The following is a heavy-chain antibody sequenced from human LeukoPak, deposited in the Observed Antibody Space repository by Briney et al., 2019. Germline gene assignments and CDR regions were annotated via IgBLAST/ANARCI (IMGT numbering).Heavy chain of an antibody. Sequence: ASVKVSCEASRYTFTSYDINWVRQAAGQGLEWMGWMNPNSGNTDYAQKFQGRVTITRNTSISTAYMELSSLRSEDTAVYYCARGSGSYYVRWFDPWGQGTLVTVSS. CDR2: MNPNSGNT. CDR3: ARGSGSYYVRWFDP. V-gene: IGHV1-8*01. J-gene: IGHJ5*02. CDR1: RYTFTSYD. D-gene: IGHD1-26*01.